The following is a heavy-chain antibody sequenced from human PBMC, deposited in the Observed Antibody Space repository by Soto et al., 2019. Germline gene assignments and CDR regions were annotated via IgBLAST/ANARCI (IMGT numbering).Heavy chain of an antibody. J-gene: IGHJ4*02. Sequence: GSLRLSCAASGFTFSTYNMNWVRQAPGKGLELVSYISDSSSTIHYADSVKGRFTISRDNAKNSLYLQMNSLRAEDTAVYYCARDDYPYYDDSSGYHFDYWGQGA. CDR3: ARDDYPYYDDSSGYHFDY. CDR2: ISDSSSTI. D-gene: IGHD3-22*01. V-gene: IGHV3-48*01. CDR1: GFTFSTYN.